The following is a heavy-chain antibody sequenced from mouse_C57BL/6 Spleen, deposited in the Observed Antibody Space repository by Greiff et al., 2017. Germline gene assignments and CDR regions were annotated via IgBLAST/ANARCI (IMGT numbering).Heavy chain of an antibody. J-gene: IGHJ4*01. CDR3: ARGARMDY. Sequence: EVKLVESGGGLVKPGGSLKLSCAASGFTFSDYGMHWVRQAPEKGLEWVAYISSGSSTIYYADTVKGRFTISRDNAKNTLFLQMTSLRSEDTAMYYCARGARMDYWGQGTSVTVSS. CDR1: GFTFSDYG. CDR2: ISSGSSTI. V-gene: IGHV5-17*01.